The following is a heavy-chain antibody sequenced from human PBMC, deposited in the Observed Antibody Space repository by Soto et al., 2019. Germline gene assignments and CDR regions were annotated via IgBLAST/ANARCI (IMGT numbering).Heavy chain of an antibody. J-gene: IGHJ4*02. CDR3: ATSYGSGYRAFDY. CDR1: GDTFNFYS. Sequence: QVQLVQSGAEVKRPGSSVKVSCKASGDTFNFYSINWVRQAPGLGLEWLGRVNPILSLSNYAQRFQGRVTMTADKSTSTAYMILNSLKSEDPAIYYCATSYGSGYRAFDYWGQGALVTVSS. CDR2: VNPILSLS. V-gene: IGHV1-69*02. D-gene: IGHD3-10*01.